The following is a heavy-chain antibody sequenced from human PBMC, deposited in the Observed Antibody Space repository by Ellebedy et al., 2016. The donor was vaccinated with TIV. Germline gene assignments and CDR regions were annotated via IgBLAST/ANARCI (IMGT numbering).Heavy chain of an antibody. Sequence: GESLKISCAASGFPFSSYAMSWVRQPPGKGLEWVSTISVSAGTTYYADSVKGRFTISRDNSKNTLYLQMNSLRAEDTAVYYCATESLAEDYYDSSGPCCAFDIWGQGTLVTVSS. D-gene: IGHD3-22*01. CDR2: ISVSAGTT. CDR1: GFPFSSYA. V-gene: IGHV3-23*01. J-gene: IGHJ3*02. CDR3: ATESLAEDYYDSSGPCCAFDI.